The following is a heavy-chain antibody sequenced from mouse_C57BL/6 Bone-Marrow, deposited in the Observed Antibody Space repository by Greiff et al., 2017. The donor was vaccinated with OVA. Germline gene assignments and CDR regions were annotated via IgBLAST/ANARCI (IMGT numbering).Heavy chain of an antibody. D-gene: IGHD2-4*01. CDR1: GYTFTSYW. CDR3: ARREAYYDFDY. Sequence: QVQLQQPGAELVKPGASVKLSCKASGYTFTSYWMHWVKQRPGQGLEWIGIIHPNSGSTNYNEKFKSKATLTVDKSSSTAYMQLSSLTSEDSAVYYCARREAYYDFDYWGQGTTLTVSS. V-gene: IGHV1-64*01. CDR2: IHPNSGST. J-gene: IGHJ2*01.